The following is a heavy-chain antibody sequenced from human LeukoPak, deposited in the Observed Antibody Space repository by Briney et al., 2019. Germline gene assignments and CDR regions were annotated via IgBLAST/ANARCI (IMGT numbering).Heavy chain of an antibody. CDR1: GGSFSGYY. CDR3: ARTSRASYYDSSGYYSYEYFQH. J-gene: IGHJ1*01. CDR2: INHSGST. D-gene: IGHD3-22*01. Sequence: SETLSLTCAVYGGSFSGYYWSWIRQPPGKGLEWIGEINHSGSTNYNPSLKSRVTISVDTSKNQFSLKLSSVTAADTAVYYCARTSRASYYDSSGYYSYEYFQHWGQGTLVTVSS. V-gene: IGHV4-34*01.